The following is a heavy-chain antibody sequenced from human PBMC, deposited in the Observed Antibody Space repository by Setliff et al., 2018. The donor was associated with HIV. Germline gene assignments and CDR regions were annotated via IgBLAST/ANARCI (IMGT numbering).Heavy chain of an antibody. D-gene: IGHD6-13*01. CDR2: IDYSGTT. V-gene: IGHV4-59*08. CDR1: GGSITSHY. CDR3: ARHRDPPGSSWIFYYYYMDL. J-gene: IGHJ6*03. Sequence: PSETLSLTCSVSGGSITSHYWTWIRQPPGKGLEWIGNIDYSGTTYYNPSLKSRLTISVDTSKNLFSLRVTSATAADTGVYYCARHRDPPGSSWIFYYYYMDLWGGGTTVTVSS.